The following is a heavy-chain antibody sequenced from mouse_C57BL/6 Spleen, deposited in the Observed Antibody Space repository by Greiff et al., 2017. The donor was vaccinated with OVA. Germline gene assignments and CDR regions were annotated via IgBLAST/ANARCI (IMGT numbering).Heavy chain of an antibody. V-gene: IGHV1-72*01. J-gene: IGHJ1*03. D-gene: IGHD1-1*01. CDR1: GYTFTSYW. CDR3: ALYGSSYWYFDV. Sequence: QVQLQQPGAELVKPGASVKLSCKASGYTFTSYWMHWVKQRPGRGLEWIGRFDPNSGGTKYNEKFKSKATLTVDKPSSTAYMQLSSLTSEDSAVYYCALYGSSYWYFDVWGTGTTVTVSS. CDR2: FDPNSGGT.